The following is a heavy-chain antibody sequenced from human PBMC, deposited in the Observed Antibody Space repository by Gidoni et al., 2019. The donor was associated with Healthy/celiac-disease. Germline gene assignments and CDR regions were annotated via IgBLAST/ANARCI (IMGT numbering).Heavy chain of an antibody. D-gene: IGHD3-10*01. Sequence: PGQGLEWMGWISAYNGNTNYAQKLQGRVTMTTDTSTSTAYMELRSLRSDDTAVYYCASTGLGNADYWGQGTLVTVSS. CDR3: ASTGLGNADY. V-gene: IGHV1-18*01. J-gene: IGHJ4*02. CDR2: ISAYNGNT.